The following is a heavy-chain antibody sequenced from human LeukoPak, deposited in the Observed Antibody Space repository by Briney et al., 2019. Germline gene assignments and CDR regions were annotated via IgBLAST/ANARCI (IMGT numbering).Heavy chain of an antibody. Sequence: GGSLRLSCAASGFTFSSYGMHWVRQAPGKGLEWVAFIRYDGSNKYYADSVKGRFTISRDNSKNTLYLQMNSLRAEDTAVYYCARGRIVGATGYMDVWGKGTTVTVSS. CDR3: ARGRIVGATGYMDV. CDR1: GFTFSSYG. D-gene: IGHD1-26*01. V-gene: IGHV3-30*02. CDR2: IRYDGSNK. J-gene: IGHJ6*03.